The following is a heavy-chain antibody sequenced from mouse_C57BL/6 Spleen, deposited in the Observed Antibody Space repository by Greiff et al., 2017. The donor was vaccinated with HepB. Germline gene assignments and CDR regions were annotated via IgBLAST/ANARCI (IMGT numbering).Heavy chain of an antibody. Sequence: VQLKQPGAELVKPGASVKLSCKASGYTFTSYWMQWVKQRPGQGLEWIGAIDPSDSYTNYNQKFKGKATLTVDTSSSTAYMQLSSLTSEEASVYYGARDLLLRSYYWGKGTTCTGSS. V-gene: IGHV1-50*01. CDR2: IDPSDSYT. J-gene: IGHJ2*01. CDR1: GYTFTSYW. CDR3: ARDLLLRSYY. D-gene: IGHD1-1*01.